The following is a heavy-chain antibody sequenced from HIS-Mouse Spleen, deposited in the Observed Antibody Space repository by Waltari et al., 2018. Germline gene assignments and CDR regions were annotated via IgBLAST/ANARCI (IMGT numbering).Heavy chain of an antibody. D-gene: IGHD6-13*01. CDR2: IYHCGST. Sequence: QVQLQESGPGLVKPSETLSLTCTVSGYSISSGSYWVWIRQPPGKGLEWIGSIYHCGSTYYNPSLTSRVTISVDTSKNQFSLKLSSVTAADTAVYYCARALEYSSSWYYYYYGMDVWGQGTTVTVSS. V-gene: IGHV4-38-2*02. CDR1: GYSISSGSY. J-gene: IGHJ6*02. CDR3: ARALEYSSSWYYYYYGMDV.